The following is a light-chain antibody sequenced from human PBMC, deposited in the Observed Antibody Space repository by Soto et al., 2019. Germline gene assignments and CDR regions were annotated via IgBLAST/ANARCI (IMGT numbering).Light chain of an antibody. CDR2: GAS. V-gene: IGKV3-15*01. J-gene: IGKJ1*01. CDR3: QQYNNWPXT. CDR1: QSVSSN. Sequence: EIVMPQSPATLSVSLGERATLSCRASQSVSSNLAWYQQKPGQAPRLLIYGASTRATGIPARSSGSGSGTEFTLTISSLQSEDFAVYYCQQYNNWPXTFCQGTKVDIK.